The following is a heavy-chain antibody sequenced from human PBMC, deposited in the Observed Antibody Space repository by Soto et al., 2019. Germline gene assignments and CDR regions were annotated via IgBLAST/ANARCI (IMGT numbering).Heavy chain of an antibody. V-gene: IGHV1-18*01. CDR3: ARVLITIFGVDNFWPNDY. Sequence: ASVKVSCKASGYTFTSYGISWVRQAPGQGLEWMGWISAYNGNTNYAQKLQGRVTMTTDTSTSTAYMELRSLRSDDTAVYYCARVLITIFGVDNFWPNDYWGQGTLVTVCS. J-gene: IGHJ4*02. D-gene: IGHD3-3*01. CDR1: GYTFTSYG. CDR2: ISAYNGNT.